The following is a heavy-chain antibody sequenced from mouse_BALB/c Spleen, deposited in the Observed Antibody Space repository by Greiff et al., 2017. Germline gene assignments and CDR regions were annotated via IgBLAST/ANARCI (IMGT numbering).Heavy chain of an antibody. D-gene: IGHD2-1*01. Sequence: VQLQQSGAELVRPGTSVKVSCKASGYAFTNYLIEWVKQRPGQGLEWIGVINPGSGGTNYNEKFKGKATLTADKSSSTAYMQLSSLTSDDSAVYFCAREGYGNYLFAYWGQGTLVTVSA. CDR1: GYAFTNYL. V-gene: IGHV1-54*01. CDR3: AREGYGNYLFAY. CDR2: INPGSGGT. J-gene: IGHJ3*01.